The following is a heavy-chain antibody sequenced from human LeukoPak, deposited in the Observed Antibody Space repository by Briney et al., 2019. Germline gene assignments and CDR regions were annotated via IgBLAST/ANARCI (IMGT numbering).Heavy chain of an antibody. V-gene: IGHV4-59*01. J-gene: IGHJ1*01. D-gene: IGHD3-22*01. CDR3: ARGGYYYDSGGYQYFQH. Sequence: SETLSLTCTVSGGSISSYYWSWIRQPPGKGLEWIGYIYYSGSTNYNPSLKSRVTISVDTSKNQFSLKLSSVTAADTAVYYCARGGYYYDSGGYQYFQHWGQGTLVTVSS. CDR1: GGSISSYY. CDR2: IYYSGST.